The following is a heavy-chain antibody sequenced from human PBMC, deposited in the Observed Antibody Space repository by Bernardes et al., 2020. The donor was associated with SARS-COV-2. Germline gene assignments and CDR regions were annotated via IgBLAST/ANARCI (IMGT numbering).Heavy chain of an antibody. J-gene: IGHJ6*02. CDR2: ISYDGSNK. D-gene: IGHD3-3*01. CDR1: GFTFSSYG. Sequence: GGSLRLSCAASGFTFSSYGMHWVRQAPGKGLEWVAVISYDGSNKYYADSVKGRFTISRDNSKNTLYLQMNSLRAEDTAVYYCAKVERITIFGVAGFYYYGMDVWGQGTTVTVSS. CDR3: AKVERITIFGVAGFYYYGMDV. V-gene: IGHV3-30*18.